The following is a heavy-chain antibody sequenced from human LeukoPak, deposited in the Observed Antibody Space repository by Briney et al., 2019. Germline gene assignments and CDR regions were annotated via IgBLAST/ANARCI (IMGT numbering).Heavy chain of an antibody. V-gene: IGHV4-34*01. Sequence: PSETLSLTCAVYGGSFSGYYWSWIRQPPGKGLEWIGEINHSGSTNYNPSLKSRVTISVDTSKNHFSLKLSSVTAADTAVYYCARHPYPAAFDYWGQGTLVTVSS. CDR1: GGSFSGYY. J-gene: IGHJ4*02. CDR2: INHSGST. D-gene: IGHD6-25*01. CDR3: ARHPYPAAFDY.